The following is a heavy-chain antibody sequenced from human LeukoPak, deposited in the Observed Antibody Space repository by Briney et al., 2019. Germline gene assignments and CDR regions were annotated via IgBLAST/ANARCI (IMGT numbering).Heavy chain of an antibody. D-gene: IGHD6-19*01. J-gene: IGHJ6*03. V-gene: IGHV3-23*01. CDR3: ARDRSSGWYYYYYYMDV. CDR2: ISGSGGST. Sequence: PGGSLRLSCAASGFTFSSYAMSWVRQAPGKGLEWVSAISGSGGSTYYADSVKGRFTISRDNSKNTLYLQMNSLRAEDTAVYYCARDRSSGWYYYYYYMDVWGKGTTVTVSS. CDR1: GFTFSSYA.